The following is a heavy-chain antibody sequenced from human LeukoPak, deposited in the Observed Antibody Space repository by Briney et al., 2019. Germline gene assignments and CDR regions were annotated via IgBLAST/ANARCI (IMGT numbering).Heavy chain of an antibody. Sequence: SQTLSLTCTVSGGSISSGGYYWSWIRQHPGKGLEWIGYIYYSGSTYYNPSLKSRVTISVDTSKNQFSLKLSSATAADTAVYYCARAGFGDPQIDYWGQGTLVTVSS. J-gene: IGHJ4*02. CDR3: ARAGFGDPQIDY. CDR1: GGSISSGGYY. V-gene: IGHV4-31*03. D-gene: IGHD3-10*01. CDR2: IYYSGST.